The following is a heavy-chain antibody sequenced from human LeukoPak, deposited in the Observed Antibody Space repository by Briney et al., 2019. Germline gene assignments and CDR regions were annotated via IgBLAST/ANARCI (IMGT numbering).Heavy chain of an antibody. CDR1: GFTISNYW. D-gene: IGHD6-19*01. V-gene: IGHV3-74*01. CDR3: ARDAYRSSGNWFGP. Sequence: GGSLRLSCAASGFTISNYWMHWVRQAPGKGLVWVSRIYSDGSGIAYADSVKGRFTISRDNAKNTLYLQMNSLRAEDTAVYYCARDAYRSSGNWFGPWGQGTLVTVSS. J-gene: IGHJ5*02. CDR2: IYSDGSGI.